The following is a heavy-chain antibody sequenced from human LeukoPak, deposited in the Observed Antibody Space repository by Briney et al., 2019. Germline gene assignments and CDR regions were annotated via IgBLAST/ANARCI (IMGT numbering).Heavy chain of an antibody. D-gene: IGHD1-26*01. Sequence: PGGSLRLSCADSGFTFSSYETKRVRQAPGKGLEWVSYISSSGSTIYYADSVKGRFTISRDNAKNSLYLPMNSLRAEDTAVYYCARLIGRYWRRGNAFDNWGQATMVTVSS. CDR3: ARLIGRYWRRGNAFDN. V-gene: IGHV3-48*03. J-gene: IGHJ3*02. CDR1: GFTFSSYE. CDR2: ISSSGSTI.